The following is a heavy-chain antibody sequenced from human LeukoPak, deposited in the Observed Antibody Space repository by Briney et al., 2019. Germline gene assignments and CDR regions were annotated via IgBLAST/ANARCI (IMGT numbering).Heavy chain of an antibody. CDR3: TRGNYDILTGYNAVDY. V-gene: IGHV4-34*01. J-gene: IGHJ4*02. CDR2: INHSGST. CDR1: GGSFSGYY. Sequence: SETLSLTCAVYGGSFSGYYWSWIRQPPGKGLEWIGEINHSGSTNYNPSLKSRVTISVDTSKNQFSLKLSSVTAADTAVYYCTRGNYDILTGYNAVDYWGQGALVTVSS. D-gene: IGHD3-9*01.